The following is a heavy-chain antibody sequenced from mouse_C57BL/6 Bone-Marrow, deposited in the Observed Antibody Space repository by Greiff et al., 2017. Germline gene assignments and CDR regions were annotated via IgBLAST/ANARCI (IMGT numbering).Heavy chain of an antibody. V-gene: IGHV14-4*01. CDR2: VDPENGDT. CDR1: GFNIKDDY. Sequence: VQLQQSGAELVRPGASVKLSCTASGFNIKDDYMHWVKQRPEQGLEWIGWVDPENGDTEYASKFQGKATITADTSSNTAYLQLSSLTSEDTAVYYCTTHYGRSYYLDYWGQGTTLTVSS. D-gene: IGHD1-1*01. J-gene: IGHJ2*01. CDR3: TTHYGRSYYLDY.